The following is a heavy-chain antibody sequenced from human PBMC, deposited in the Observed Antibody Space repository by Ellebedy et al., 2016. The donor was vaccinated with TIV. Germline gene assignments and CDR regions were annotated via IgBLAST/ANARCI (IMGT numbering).Heavy chain of an antibody. CDR1: GFTFSSYA. J-gene: IGHJ4*02. D-gene: IGHD3-10*01. CDR2: ISYDGSNK. CDR3: AREGKLN. V-gene: IGHV3-30-3*01. Sequence: GGSLRLSXAASGFTFSSYAMHWVRQAPGKGLEWVAVISYDGSNKYYADSVKGRFTISRDNSKNTLYLQMNSLRAEDTAVYYCAREGKLNWGQGTLVTVSS.